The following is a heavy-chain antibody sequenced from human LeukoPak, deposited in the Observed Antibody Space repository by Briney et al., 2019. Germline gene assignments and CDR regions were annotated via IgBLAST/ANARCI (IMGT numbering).Heavy chain of an antibody. D-gene: IGHD2-2*01. Sequence: PGASLRLSCAASGFTFSSYAMSWVRKAPGKGLEWVSAISGSGGSTYYADSVKGRFTISRDNSKNTLYLQMNSLRAEDTAVYYCAKGMGYQLRNFDYWGQGTLVTVSS. V-gene: IGHV3-23*01. CDR2: ISGSGGST. CDR1: GFTFSSYA. CDR3: AKGMGYQLRNFDY. J-gene: IGHJ4*02.